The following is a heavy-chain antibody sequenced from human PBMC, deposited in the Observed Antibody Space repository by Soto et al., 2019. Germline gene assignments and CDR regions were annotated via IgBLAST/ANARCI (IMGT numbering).Heavy chain of an antibody. Sequence: PGESLKISCKGSGYRFTSHWIGWVRQMPGKGLEWVAIIYPNDFESRYSPSFQGRVTISADKSITTAYLQWSSLKATDTAMYYCVRQHCSSTTCYTSMDVWGQGTTVTAP. J-gene: IGHJ6*02. CDR1: GYRFTSHW. CDR3: VRQHCSSTTCYTSMDV. V-gene: IGHV5-51*01. CDR2: IYPNDFES. D-gene: IGHD2-2*02.